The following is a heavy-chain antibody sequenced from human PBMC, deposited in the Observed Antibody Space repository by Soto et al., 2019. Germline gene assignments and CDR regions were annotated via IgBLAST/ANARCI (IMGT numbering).Heavy chain of an antibody. J-gene: IGHJ4*02. V-gene: IGHV3-23*01. CDR1: GFTFSNYA. CDR3: AKDYITGWYYFDY. CDR2: ISGSTGST. Sequence: SLRLSCAASGFTFSNYAMSWVRQSPGKGLEWVSTISGSTGSTYYADSVKGRFTISRDSPKNTLYLQMSSLRAEDTAVYYCAKDYITGWYYFDYWGQGTLVTVSS. D-gene: IGHD6-19*01.